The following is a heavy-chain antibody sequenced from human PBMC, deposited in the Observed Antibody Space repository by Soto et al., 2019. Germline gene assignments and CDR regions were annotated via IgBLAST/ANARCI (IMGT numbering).Heavy chain of an antibody. Sequence: QITLKASGPTLVKPTQTLTLTCTFSGFSLSTRGVGVGWFRQPPGKDLEWLALIYWDDDEGYSPSLKSRLTTTKDTSKNQVVLTLTNRDTVDTATYYCAQRPRGYSYHFEYWGQGTLVTVSS. J-gene: IGHJ4*02. CDR2: IYWDDDE. CDR3: AQRPRGYSYHFEY. CDR1: GFSLSTRGVG. V-gene: IGHV2-5*02. D-gene: IGHD5-18*01.